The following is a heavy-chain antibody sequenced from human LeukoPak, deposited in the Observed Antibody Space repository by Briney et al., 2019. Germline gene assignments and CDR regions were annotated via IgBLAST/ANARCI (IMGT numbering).Heavy chain of an antibody. CDR2: INHSGST. J-gene: IGHJ4*02. CDR1: GGFFSGYY. V-gene: IGHV4-34*01. D-gene: IGHD3-16*02. Sequence: SETLSLTCAVYGGFFSGYYWSWIRQPPGKGLEWIGEINHSGSTNYNPSLKSRVTISVDTSKNQFSLKLSSVTAADTAVYYCARGGFGGVIVDPFDYWGQGTLVTVSS. CDR3: ARGGFGGVIVDPFDY.